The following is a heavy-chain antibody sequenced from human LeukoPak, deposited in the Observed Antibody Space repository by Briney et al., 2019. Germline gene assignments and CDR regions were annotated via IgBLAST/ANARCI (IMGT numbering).Heavy chain of an antibody. Sequence: GGSLRLSCAASGFTFRAYTLNWVRQAPGKGLEWVSSINGGASYIYYADSVKGRFTISRDNAKSTLFLQMNGLRAEATAVYYCARGRGFLGFWGQGNLVTVSS. CDR3: ARGRGFLGF. CDR2: INGGASYI. D-gene: IGHD2-15*01. J-gene: IGHJ4*02. CDR1: GFTFRAYT. V-gene: IGHV3-21*01.